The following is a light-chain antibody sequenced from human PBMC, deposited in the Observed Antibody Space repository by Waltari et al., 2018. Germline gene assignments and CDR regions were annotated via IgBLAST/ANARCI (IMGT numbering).Light chain of an antibody. V-gene: IGLV1-44*01. CDR2: SNN. CDR1: SSNIRSNN. J-gene: IGLJ3*02. CDR3: ATWDDSLNGRV. Sequence: QSVLTQPPSASGTPGQRVTISCSGSSSNIRSNNVTWYEQFPGMAPRLLIYSNNERPSGVPDRFSGSKSGSSASLTISGLHFEDEADYYCATWDDSLNGRVFGGGTKLTVL.